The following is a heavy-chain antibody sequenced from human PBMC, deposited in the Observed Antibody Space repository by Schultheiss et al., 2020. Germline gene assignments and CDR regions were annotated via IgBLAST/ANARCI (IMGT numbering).Heavy chain of an antibody. CDR2: INPNSGGT. CDR1: GYTFTGNY. CDR3: ARDSGSTLTTFGPPGHP. D-gene: IGHD4-17*01. J-gene: IGHJ5*02. Sequence: AAVKGSCEASGYTFTGNYMHWVRQAPGQGLEWMGWINPNSGGTNYAQKFQGRVTMTRDTSISTAYMELSSLTSDDTAVYYCARDSGSTLTTFGPPGHPWGQGTLVTVSS. V-gene: IGHV1-2*02.